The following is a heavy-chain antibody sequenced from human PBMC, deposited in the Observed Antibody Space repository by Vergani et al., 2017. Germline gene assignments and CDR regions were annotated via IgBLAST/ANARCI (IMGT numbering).Heavy chain of an antibody. J-gene: IGHJ4*02. V-gene: IGHV3-9*01. Sequence: EVQLVESGGGLVQPGRSLRLSCAASGFTFDDYAMHWVRQAPGKGLEWVSGISWNSGSIGYADSVKGRFTISRDNAKNSLYLQMNSLRAEDTAVYYCASVVPPRYYGGQGTLVTVSA. CDR2: ISWNSGSI. CDR1: GFTFDDYA. D-gene: IGHD2-15*01. CDR3: ASVVPPRYY.